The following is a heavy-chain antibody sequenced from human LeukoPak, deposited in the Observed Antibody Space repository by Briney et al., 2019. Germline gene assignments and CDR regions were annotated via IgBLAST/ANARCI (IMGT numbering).Heavy chain of an antibody. V-gene: IGHV1-69*06. D-gene: IGHD3-16*01. CDR1: GGTFSSYA. CDR3: ARPQRHGGYPY. J-gene: IGHJ4*02. Sequence: ASVKVSRKASGGTFSSYAISWVRQAPGQGLEWMGGIIPIFGTANYAQKFQGRVTITADKSTSTAYMELSSLRSEDTAVYYCARPQRHGGYPYWGQGTLVTVSS. CDR2: IIPIFGTA.